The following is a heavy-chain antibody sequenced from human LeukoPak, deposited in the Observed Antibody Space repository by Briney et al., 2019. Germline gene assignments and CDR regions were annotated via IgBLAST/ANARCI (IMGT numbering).Heavy chain of an antibody. Sequence: GGSLRLSCAGSGFTFSDYYMSWIRQAPGKGQEWLSYISSSGSAIYYAASVKGRFTISRDNAKNSLFLQMNSLRAEDTAVYYCASPHCGGDCPIDYWGQGTLVTVSS. V-gene: IGHV3-11*04. D-gene: IGHD2-21*02. CDR2: ISSSGSAI. CDR1: GFTFSDYY. CDR3: ASPHCGGDCPIDY. J-gene: IGHJ4*02.